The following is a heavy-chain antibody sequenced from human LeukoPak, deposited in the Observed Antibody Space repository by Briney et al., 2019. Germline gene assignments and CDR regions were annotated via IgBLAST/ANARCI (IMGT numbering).Heavy chain of an antibody. CDR3: ARDVTLRSRSSLIYFDY. J-gene: IGHJ4*02. V-gene: IGHV1-2*02. CDR1: GGTFSSYA. CDR2: INANDGST. Sequence: ASVKVSCKASGGTFSSYAISWVRQAPGQGLERMGWINANDGSTNYAQNFQDRVTMTRDTSINTADLELSRLKSGDTAVYYCARDVTLRSRSSLIYFDYWGQGSLVTVSS. D-gene: IGHD6-6*01.